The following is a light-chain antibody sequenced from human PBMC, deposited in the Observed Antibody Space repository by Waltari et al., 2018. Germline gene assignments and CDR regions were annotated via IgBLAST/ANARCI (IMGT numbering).Light chain of an antibody. CDR3: CSYAGSRTYV. CDR2: EGS. Sequence: QAALTQPASVSGAPGQWSTFSCTGTSSDAVTYNFFSWYHHHPGKAPKLMIFEGSRRPSGISNRFAGSKSGKTASLTISGLQAEDEADYYCCSYAGSRTYVFGAGTKVTVL. J-gene: IGLJ1*01. CDR1: SSDAVTYNF. V-gene: IGLV2-23*01.